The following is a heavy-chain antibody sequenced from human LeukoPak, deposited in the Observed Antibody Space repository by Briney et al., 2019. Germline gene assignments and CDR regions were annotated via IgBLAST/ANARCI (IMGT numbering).Heavy chain of an antibody. CDR3: ARGLSRLTATDNKGSYYFDY. J-gene: IGHJ4*02. V-gene: IGHV1-46*01. D-gene: IGHD4-11*01. CDR1: GYTFTSYY. CDR2: INPSGGST. Sequence: GASVKVSCKASGYTFTSYYMHWVRQAPGQGLEWMGIINPSGGSTSYAQKFQGRVTMTRDTSTSTVYMELSSLRSEDTAVYYCARGLSRLTATDNKGSYYFDYWGQGTLVTVSS.